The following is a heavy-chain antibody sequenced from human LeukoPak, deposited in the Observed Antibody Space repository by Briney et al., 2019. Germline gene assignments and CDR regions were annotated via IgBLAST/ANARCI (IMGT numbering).Heavy chain of an antibody. Sequence: HPGGSLRLSCEGSAFIFSGHWMNWVRQAPGKGLEWVANIRQDGSQKNYVDSVKGRFTISRDNAKNSLYLQMNSLRAEDTALYYCARDQPFGSYWGQGTLVAVSS. CDR3: ARDQPFGSY. J-gene: IGHJ4*02. V-gene: IGHV3-7*03. CDR1: AFIFSGHW. CDR2: IRQDGSQK. D-gene: IGHD3-10*01.